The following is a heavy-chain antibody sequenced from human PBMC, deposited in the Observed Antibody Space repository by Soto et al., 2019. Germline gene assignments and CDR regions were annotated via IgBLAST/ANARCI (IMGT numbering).Heavy chain of an antibody. D-gene: IGHD6-13*01. Sequence: GGSLRLSCAASGFTFSSYAMHWVRQAPGKGLEWVAVISYDGSNKYYADSVKGRFTISRDNSKNTLYLQMNSLRAEDTAVYYCARDGPAGRDYYYYGMDVWGQGTTVTVSS. V-gene: IGHV3-30-3*01. CDR3: ARDGPAGRDYYYYGMDV. CDR1: GFTFSSYA. CDR2: ISYDGSNK. J-gene: IGHJ6*02.